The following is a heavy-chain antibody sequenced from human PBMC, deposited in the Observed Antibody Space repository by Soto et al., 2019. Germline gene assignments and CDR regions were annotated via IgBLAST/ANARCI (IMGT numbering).Heavy chain of an antibody. CDR3: AREKRDYCSGGSCYSAVDY. CDR1: GYTFTSYG. CDR2: ISAYNGNT. J-gene: IGHJ4*02. Sequence: QVQLVQSGAEVKKPGASVKVSCKASGYTFTSYGISWVRQAPGQGLEWMGWISAYNGNTNYAQKLQGRVTMTTDTSTSTAYMELRSLRSDDTAVYYCAREKRDYCSGGSCYSAVDYWCQGTLVTVSS. D-gene: IGHD2-15*01. V-gene: IGHV1-18*04.